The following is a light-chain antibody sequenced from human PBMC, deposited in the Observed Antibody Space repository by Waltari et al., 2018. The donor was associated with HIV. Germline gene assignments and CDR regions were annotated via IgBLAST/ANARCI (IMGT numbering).Light chain of an antibody. CDR1: SYNIGSHY. V-gene: IGLV1-47*01. CDR2: RNM. CDR3: ATCDYSLSGVL. J-gene: IGLJ2*01. Sequence: SVLTHPPSASGTPGQRVTISCSESSYNIGSHYLFWYQQLPGTAPKRLMHRNMQRPSGVPDRFSVSTSGSSASLAFSGLRSEDEADYYCATCDYSLSGVLFGGGTKLTVL.